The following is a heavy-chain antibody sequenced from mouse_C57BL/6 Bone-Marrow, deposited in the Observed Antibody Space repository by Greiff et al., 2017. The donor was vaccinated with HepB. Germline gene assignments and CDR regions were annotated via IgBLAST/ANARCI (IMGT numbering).Heavy chain of an antibody. CDR3: ARGFYYGSSYAMDY. V-gene: IGHV5-17*01. Sequence: EVKLQESGGGLVKPGGSLKLSCAASGFTFSDYGMHWVRQAPEKGLEWVAYISSGSSTIYYADTVKGRFTISRDNAKNTLFLQMTSLRSEDTAMYYCARGFYYGSSYAMDYWGQGTSVTVSS. D-gene: IGHD1-1*01. CDR1: GFTFSDYG. CDR2: ISSGSSTI. J-gene: IGHJ4*01.